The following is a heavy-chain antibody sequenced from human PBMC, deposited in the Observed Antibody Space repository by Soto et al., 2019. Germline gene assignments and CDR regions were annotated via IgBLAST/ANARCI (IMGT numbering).Heavy chain of an antibody. D-gene: IGHD3-3*01. Sequence: GASVKVSCKASGFTFTSSAVQWVRQARGQRLEWIGWIVVGSGNTNYAQKFRERVTITRDMSTSTAYMELSSLRSEDTAVYYCAAITIPDPHPPDVWGQGTTVTVSS. CDR2: IVVGSGNT. V-gene: IGHV1-58*01. CDR1: GFTFTSSA. J-gene: IGHJ6*02. CDR3: AAITIPDPHPPDV.